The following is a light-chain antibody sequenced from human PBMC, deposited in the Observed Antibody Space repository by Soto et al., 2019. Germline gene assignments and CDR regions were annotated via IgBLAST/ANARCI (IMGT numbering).Light chain of an antibody. CDR3: QQYNSSPYT. J-gene: IGKJ2*01. V-gene: IGKV1-5*03. CDR1: QSISVR. Sequence: DIQMTQSPSTLSASVGDSVTITCRASQSISVRLAWYQQKPGKAPNLLIYKASSLEDGDPSRFSGSGSATQFTLTISSLRPDDFATYYCQQYNSSPYTFGQGTKLEIK. CDR2: KAS.